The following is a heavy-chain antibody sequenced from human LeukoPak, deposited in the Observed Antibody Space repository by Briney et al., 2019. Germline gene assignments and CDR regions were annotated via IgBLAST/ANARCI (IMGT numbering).Heavy chain of an antibody. D-gene: IGHD6-25*01. CDR3: AKDLRRIAAYYFDY. CDR1: GFTFSSYA. CDR2: ISSDGRDK. Sequence: GRSLRLSCAASGFTFSSYAIHWGRQAPGKGLEWVAVISSDGRDKHHADSVKGRFTISRDNSKNTLFLQTNSLRPEDTAVYYCAKDLRRIAAYYFDYWGQGTLVTVSS. V-gene: IGHV3-30*18. J-gene: IGHJ4*02.